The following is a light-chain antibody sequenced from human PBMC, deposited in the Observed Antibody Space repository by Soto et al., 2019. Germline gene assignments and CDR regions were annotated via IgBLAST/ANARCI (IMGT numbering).Light chain of an antibody. Sequence: TQSPSSLSASTGDRITITCRASQSVNIKLACYQQKPGQAARLLIYDASNRATGTPARISVIGSGTDFTLTISSLEAEDCAGYYCQDCSYWPRTFGQVTKV. J-gene: IGKJ1*01. V-gene: IGKV3-11*01. CDR2: DAS. CDR3: QDCSYWPRT. CDR1: QSVNIK.